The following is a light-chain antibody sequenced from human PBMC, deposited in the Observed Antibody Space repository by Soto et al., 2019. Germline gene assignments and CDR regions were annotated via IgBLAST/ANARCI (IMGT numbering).Light chain of an antibody. CDR2: EVS. Sequence: QSALTQPASVSGSPVQSITISCTGTSSAVGSYNYVSCYQQHPGKAPKLMIYEVSNRPSGVSNRFSGSKSGNTASLTISGLQAEDEANYYCSSYTSISTRVFGGGTKLTVL. J-gene: IGLJ3*02. CDR3: SSYTSISTRV. V-gene: IGLV2-14*01. CDR1: SSAVGSYNY.